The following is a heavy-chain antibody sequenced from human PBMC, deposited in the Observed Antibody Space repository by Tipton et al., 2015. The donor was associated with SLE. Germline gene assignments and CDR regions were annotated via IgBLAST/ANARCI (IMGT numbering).Heavy chain of an antibody. D-gene: IGHD3-3*01. CDR3: ARSPGRLRSMDY. CDR2: IYYSGST. CDR1: GGSISSSSYY. Sequence: LRLSCTVSGGSISSSSYYWSWIRQPPGKGLEWIGYIYYSGSTNYKPSLKSRVTISVDTSKNQFSLKLNSVTAADTAMYFCARSPGRLRSMDYWGQGTLVTVSS. J-gene: IGHJ4*02. V-gene: IGHV4-61*01.